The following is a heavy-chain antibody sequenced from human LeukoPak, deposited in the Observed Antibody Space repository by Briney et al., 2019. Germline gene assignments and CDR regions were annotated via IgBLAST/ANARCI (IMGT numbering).Heavy chain of an antibody. J-gene: IGHJ4*02. CDR2: IYPGDSDN. V-gene: IGHV5-51*01. D-gene: IGHD6-6*01. CDR3: ARPPRPYSSSEYFDY. Sequence: GESLKISCKGSGYSFTSYWIGWVPQIPGKGLEGMGLIYPGDSDNRYSPSFQGQVTISADKSISTAYLQWSSLKASDTAMYYCARPPRPYSSSEYFDYWGQGTLVTVSS. CDR1: GYSFTSYW.